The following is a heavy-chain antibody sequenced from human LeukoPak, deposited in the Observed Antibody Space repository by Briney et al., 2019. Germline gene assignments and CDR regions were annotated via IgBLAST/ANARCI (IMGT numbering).Heavy chain of an antibody. J-gene: IGHJ4*02. CDR3: TTNPTVTTDRGY. CDR2: IKSEADGATT. V-gene: IGHV3-15*01. Sequence: GGSLRLSCAASGFTFTNAWMTWVRQAPGKELEWVGRIKSEADGATTDYAAPVKGRFTISRDDSRNTLYLQMNSLKTEDTAVYYCTTNPTVTTDRGYWGQGTLVTVSS. D-gene: IGHD4-17*01. CDR1: GFTFTNAW.